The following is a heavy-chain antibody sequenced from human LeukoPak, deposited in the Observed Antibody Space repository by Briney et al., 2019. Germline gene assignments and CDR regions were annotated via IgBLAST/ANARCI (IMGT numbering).Heavy chain of an antibody. D-gene: IGHD1-14*01. CDR1: GGSSTGYY. CDR2: INHSGST. Sequence: PQTLSPACAVYGGSSTGYYCSCIRQPPGKGREWIWEINHSGSTNYNPAIKSRVTISVDTSTIQFSMKLSSVTAADTAVYYCARARRPVVRSAYYYYYMDVWGKGTTVTVSS. V-gene: IGHV4-34*01. CDR3: ARARRPVVRSAYYYYYMDV. J-gene: IGHJ6*03.